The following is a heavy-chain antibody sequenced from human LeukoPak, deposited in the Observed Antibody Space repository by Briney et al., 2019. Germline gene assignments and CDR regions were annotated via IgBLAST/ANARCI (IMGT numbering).Heavy chain of an antibody. CDR1: GGSISSGDYY. Sequence: TLSLTCTVSGGSISSGDYYWSWIRQPPGKGLEWIGYIYYSGSTYYNPSLKSRVTISVDTSKNQFSLKLSSVTAADTAVYYCARGHIAAAVPLDYWGQGTLVTVSS. J-gene: IGHJ4*02. CDR3: ARGHIAAAVPLDY. CDR2: IYYSGST. V-gene: IGHV4-30-4*08. D-gene: IGHD6-13*01.